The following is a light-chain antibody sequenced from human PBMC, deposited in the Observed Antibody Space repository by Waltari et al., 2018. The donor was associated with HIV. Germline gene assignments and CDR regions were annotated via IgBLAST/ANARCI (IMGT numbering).Light chain of an antibody. CDR2: TNN. CDR3: AAWDGSLRGGV. V-gene: IGLV1-47*01. J-gene: IGLJ3*02. Sequence: QSVLTQPPSASGTPGQRVTISCSGSSSNIGINDVSCYQHRPGTAPKLLIFTNNQRPSWVPDLFSAARSGTSASLAISALQSDDEADYYCAAWDGSLRGGVFGGGTKLTV. CDR1: SSNIGIND.